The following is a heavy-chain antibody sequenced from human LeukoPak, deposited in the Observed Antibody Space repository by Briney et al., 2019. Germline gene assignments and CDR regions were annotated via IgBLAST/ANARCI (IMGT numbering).Heavy chain of an antibody. CDR2: IYSGGST. CDR1: GFTVSSNY. CDR3: ARAKGDYEFDY. Sequence: PGGSLRLSCAASGFTVSSNYMSWVRQAPGQGLEWVSVIYSGGSTYSADSVKGRFTISRDNTKNTLYRQMNSLRAEDTAVYYCARAKGDYEFDYWGQGTLVTVSS. D-gene: IGHD4-17*01. V-gene: IGHV3-66*01. J-gene: IGHJ4*02.